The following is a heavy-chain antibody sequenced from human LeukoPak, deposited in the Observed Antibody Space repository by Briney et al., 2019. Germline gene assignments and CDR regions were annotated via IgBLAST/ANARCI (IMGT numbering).Heavy chain of an antibody. CDR1: GFTFSNYG. Sequence: GRSLRLSCVASGFTFSNYGMHWVRQAPGKGLEWVAVISYDGSNKYYADSVKGRFTISRDNSKNTLYLQMNSLRAEDTAVYYCAKGLSYYDCSSYYSPFDYWGQGTLVTVSS. D-gene: IGHD3-22*01. CDR3: AKGLSYYDCSSYYSPFDY. V-gene: IGHV3-30*18. J-gene: IGHJ4*02. CDR2: ISYDGSNK.